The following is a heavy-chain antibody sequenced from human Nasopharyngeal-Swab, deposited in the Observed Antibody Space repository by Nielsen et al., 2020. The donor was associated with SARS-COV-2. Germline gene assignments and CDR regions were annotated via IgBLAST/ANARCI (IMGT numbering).Heavy chain of an antibody. V-gene: IGHV4-39*07. J-gene: IGHJ4*02. CDR1: GGSISNSYY. Sequence: SETLSLTCTVSGGSISNSYYWGWIRQPPGRGLEWIGSIDYSGNTDYNLSLKSRVTISVDTSKNQFSLRLSSVTAADTAIYYCARALLDYGDSGAEERWGQGALVTVSS. CDR3: ARALLDYGDSGAEER. CDR2: IDYSGNT. D-gene: IGHD4-17*01.